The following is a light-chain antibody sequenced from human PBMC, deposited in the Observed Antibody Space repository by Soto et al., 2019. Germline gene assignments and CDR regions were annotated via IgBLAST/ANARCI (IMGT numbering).Light chain of an antibody. Sequence: EIVLTQSPGTLSLSPGERATLSCRASQSVSSSYLAWYQQKPGQAPRLLIYGASSRATGIPARFSGSKSGTDFTLTISSLQSEDFAVYYCQQYNSWPRTFGQGTKVDIK. V-gene: IGKV3-20*01. CDR1: QSVSSSY. CDR3: QQYNSWPRT. CDR2: GAS. J-gene: IGKJ1*01.